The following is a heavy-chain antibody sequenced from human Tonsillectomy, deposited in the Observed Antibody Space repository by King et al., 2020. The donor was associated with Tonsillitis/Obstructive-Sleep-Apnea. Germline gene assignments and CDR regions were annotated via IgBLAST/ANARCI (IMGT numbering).Heavy chain of an antibody. CDR2: SRPYNGDT. CDR1: GYTFTTYD. J-gene: IGHJ1*01. D-gene: IGHD3-22*01. CDR3: ARDYYDSSGYYHGYFQH. V-gene: IGHV1-18*01. Sequence: QLVQSGAEVKKSGASVKVSCKASGYTFTTYDITWVRQAPGQGLEWMGWSRPYNGDTNYAQKFQGRVTMTSDTSTSTAYMELRSLRSDDTAVYYCARDYYDSSGYYHGYFQHWGQGTLVTVSS.